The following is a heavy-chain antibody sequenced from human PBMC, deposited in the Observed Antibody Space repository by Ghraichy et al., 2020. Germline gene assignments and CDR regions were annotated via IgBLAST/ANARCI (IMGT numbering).Heavy chain of an antibody. J-gene: IGHJ4*02. D-gene: IGHD3-3*01. V-gene: IGHV3-7*01. CDR2: INQDGSEK. CDR3: ARLKAFDDFWSGYYPDY. Sequence: GVLRLSCAASGFTFSSYWMSWVRQAPGKGLGWVANINQDGSEKYYVDSVKGRFTISRDNAKNSLFLQMNSLRAEDTAVYYCARLKAFDDFWSGYYPDYWGQGTLVTVSS. CDR1: GFTFSSYW.